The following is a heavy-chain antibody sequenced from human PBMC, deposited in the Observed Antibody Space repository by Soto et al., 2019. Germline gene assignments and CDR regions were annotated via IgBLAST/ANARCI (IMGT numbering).Heavy chain of an antibody. V-gene: IGHV3-49*04. CDR3: ARIGPEAAMRWFFDY. CDR2: IRATPAGGTT. D-gene: IGHD2-2*01. J-gene: IGHJ4*02. Sequence: GGSLRLSCTTSGFTFGDFALTWVRQTPGRGLEWISFIRATPAGGTTEYAASVKGRFTLSRDVSKSVAYLQMNSLTPEDTAVYYCARIGPEAAMRWFFDYWGQGTLVTVSS. CDR1: GFTFGDFA.